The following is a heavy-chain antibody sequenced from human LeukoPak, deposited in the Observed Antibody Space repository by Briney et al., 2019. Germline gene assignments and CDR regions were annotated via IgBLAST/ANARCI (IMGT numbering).Heavy chain of an antibody. CDR2: ISGSGGST. D-gene: IGHD3-16*02. V-gene: IGHV3-23*01. CDR3: GSLGELSLVSLDY. J-gene: IGHJ4*02. CDR1: GFTFSSYA. Sequence: GGSLRLSCAASGFTFSSYAMSWVRQAPGKGLEWVSPISGSGGSTYYANSAKGPFTFSTHTSKTPLYLQINSLRAEDTAVYYCGSLGELSLVSLDYWGQGTLVTVSS.